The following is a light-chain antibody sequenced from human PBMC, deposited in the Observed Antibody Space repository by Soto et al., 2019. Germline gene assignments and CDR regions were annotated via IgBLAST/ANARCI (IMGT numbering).Light chain of an antibody. J-gene: IGKJ3*01. CDR1: QGIRNY. CDR2: AAS. CDR3: QKYNCAPFT. V-gene: IGKV1-27*01. Sequence: DIQMTQSPSSLSASVGDRVTITCRASQGIRNYLAWYQQKPGKVTKLLIYAASTLQSGVPSRFSGSGSGADYTLSIRGLQPEDVATFYCQKYNCAPFTFGPGTKVDIK.